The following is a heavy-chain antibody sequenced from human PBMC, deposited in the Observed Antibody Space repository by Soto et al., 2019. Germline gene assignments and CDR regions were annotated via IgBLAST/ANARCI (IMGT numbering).Heavy chain of an antibody. Sequence: ASVKVSCKASGYTFTSYDINWVRQATGQGLEWMGWMNPNSGNTGYAQKFQGRVTMTRNTSISTAYMELSSLRSEDTAVYYCARGGGCCSSTSCYRNWFDPWGQGTLVTVSS. V-gene: IGHV1-8*01. CDR3: ARGGGCCSSTSCYRNWFDP. CDR1: GYTFTSYD. D-gene: IGHD2-2*02. J-gene: IGHJ5*02. CDR2: MNPNSGNT.